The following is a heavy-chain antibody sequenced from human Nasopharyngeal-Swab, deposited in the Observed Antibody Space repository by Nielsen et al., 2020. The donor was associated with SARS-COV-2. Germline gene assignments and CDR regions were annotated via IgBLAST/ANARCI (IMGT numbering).Heavy chain of an antibody. V-gene: IGHV3-64D*06. Sequence: GGSLRLSCSASGFTFSSYAMHWVRQAPGKGLEYVSAISSSGGSTYYADSVKGRFTISRDNSKNTLYLQMSSLRAEDTAVYYCVKDRGSYVFDYWGQGTLVTVSS. D-gene: IGHD1-26*01. CDR3: VKDRGSYVFDY. CDR2: ISSSGGST. CDR1: GFTFSSYA. J-gene: IGHJ4*02.